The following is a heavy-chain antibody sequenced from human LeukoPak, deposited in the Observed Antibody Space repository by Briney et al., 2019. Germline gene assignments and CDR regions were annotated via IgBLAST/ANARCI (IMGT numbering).Heavy chain of an antibody. V-gene: IGHV4-59*01. CDR1: GGSISSYY. D-gene: IGHD1-26*01. CDR3: ARRPPAVGALDY. J-gene: IGHJ4*02. CDR2: IYYSGST. Sequence: TASETLSLTCTVSGGSISSYYWSWIRQPPGKGLEWIGYIYYSGSTNYNPSLKSRVTISVDTSKNQFSLKLSSVTAADTAVYYCARRPPAVGALDYWGQGTLVTVSS.